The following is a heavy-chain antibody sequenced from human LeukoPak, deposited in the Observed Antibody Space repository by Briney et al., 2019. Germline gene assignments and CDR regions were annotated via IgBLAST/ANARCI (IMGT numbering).Heavy chain of an antibody. CDR1: VYTFTSYY. D-gene: IGHD3-22*01. Sequence: ASVKVSCKASVYTFTSYYMHWVRQAPGQGLEWMGIINPSGGSTSYAQKFQGRVTMTRDMSTSTVYMELSSLRSEDTAVYYCASSGYYLDAFDIWGQGTMVTVSS. V-gene: IGHV1-46*01. CDR2: INPSGGST. J-gene: IGHJ3*02. CDR3: ASSGYYLDAFDI.